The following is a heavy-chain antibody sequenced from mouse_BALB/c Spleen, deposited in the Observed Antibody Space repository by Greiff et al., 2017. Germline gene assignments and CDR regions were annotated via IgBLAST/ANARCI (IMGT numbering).Heavy chain of an antibody. CDR2: ISSGGST. CDR3: ARDEITRCY. Sequence: DVQLVESGGGLVKPGGSLKLSCAASGFTFSSYAMSWVRQTPEKRLEWVASISSGGSTYYPDSVKGRFTISRDNARNILYLQMSSLRSEDTAMYYCARDEITRCYWGQGTSVTVAS. J-gene: IGHJ4*01. D-gene: IGHD2-4*01. V-gene: IGHV5-6-5*01. CDR1: GFTFSSYA.